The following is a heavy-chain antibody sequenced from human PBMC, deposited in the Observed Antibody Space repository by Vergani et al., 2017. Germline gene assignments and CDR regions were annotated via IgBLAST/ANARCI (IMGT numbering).Heavy chain of an antibody. CDR2: IDPSDYYT. V-gene: IGHV5-10-1*03. CDR1: GYSFTSYW. D-gene: IGHD6-19*01. CDR3: AGRGSGWKYYFDY. Sequence: EVQLVQSGAEVKKPGESLRISCKGSGYSFTSYWISWVRQMPGKGLGWMGRIDPSDYYTNYSPSFQGHVAIAADKSISTAYLQWSSLKASDTAMCYCAGRGSGWKYYFDYWGQGTLVTVSS. J-gene: IGHJ4*02.